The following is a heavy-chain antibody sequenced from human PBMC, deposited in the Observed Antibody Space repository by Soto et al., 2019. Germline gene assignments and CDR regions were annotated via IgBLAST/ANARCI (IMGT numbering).Heavy chain of an antibody. J-gene: IGHJ4*02. Sequence: QVQLQESGPGLVKPSETLSLTCTVSGGSINSYYWSWIRQPPGKGLEWIGYIYYSGSTNYNPSLKSRVTISVDTSKNQFSLKLSSATAADTAVYYCARRYGGNLDYWGQGTLVTVSS. CDR2: IYYSGST. CDR3: ARRYGGNLDY. V-gene: IGHV4-59*08. D-gene: IGHD1-1*01. CDR1: GGSINSYY.